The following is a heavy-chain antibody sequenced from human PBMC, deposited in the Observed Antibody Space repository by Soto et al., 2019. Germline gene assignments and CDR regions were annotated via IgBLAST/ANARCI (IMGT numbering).Heavy chain of an antibody. CDR2: ILSSSSYI. Sequence: GSLRLSCAASGFTFSSYSMNWVRQAPGKGLEWVSSILSSSSYIYYADSVKGRFTISRDNAKNSLYLQMNSLRAEDTAVYYCAREGIAAAGTFYYYHYMDVWGKGTTVTVSS. D-gene: IGHD6-13*01. CDR1: GFTFSSYS. CDR3: AREGIAAAGTFYYYHYMDV. J-gene: IGHJ6*03. V-gene: IGHV3-21*01.